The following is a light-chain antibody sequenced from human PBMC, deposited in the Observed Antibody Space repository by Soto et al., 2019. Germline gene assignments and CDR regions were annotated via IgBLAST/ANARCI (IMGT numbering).Light chain of an antibody. J-gene: IGKJ1*01. Sequence: EIVMTHSPDTLSVSPGDRATLSCRASQTVSTNLAWYQQKPGQAPRLLIYGASTRATGVPDRFSGSGSRTEFTLTISSLQSEDFAVYYCQQYNSWPPLTFGQGTKVDIK. V-gene: IGKV3-15*01. CDR1: QTVSTN. CDR2: GAS. CDR3: QQYNSWPPLT.